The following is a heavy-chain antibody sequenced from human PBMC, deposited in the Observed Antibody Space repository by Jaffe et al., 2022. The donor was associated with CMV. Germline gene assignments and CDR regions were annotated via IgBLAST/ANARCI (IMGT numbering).Heavy chain of an antibody. CDR1: GGSMSGYY. D-gene: IGHD3-22*01. Sequence: QVQLQESGPGLVKPSETLSLTCKVSGGSMSGYYWSWIRQPPGKGLEWIGYVSYSGSTNYNPFLKSRVTISIDTSKNQFSLKVTSLTAADTAVYYCARSSDYSGYREEWNWFDPWGQGTLVTVSA. V-gene: IGHV4-59*08. J-gene: IGHJ5*02. CDR3: ARSSDYSGYREEWNWFDP. CDR2: VSYSGST.